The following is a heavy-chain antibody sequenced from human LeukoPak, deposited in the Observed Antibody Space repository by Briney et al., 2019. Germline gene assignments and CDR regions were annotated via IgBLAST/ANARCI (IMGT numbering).Heavy chain of an antibody. V-gene: IGHV3-30-3*01. CDR1: GFTFSSYA. CDR2: ISYDGSNK. J-gene: IGHJ4*02. D-gene: IGHD2-21*02. CDR3: AKAGGIVVVTAILT. Sequence: GGSLRLSCAASGFTFSSYAMHWVRQAPGKGLEWVAVISYDGSNKYYADSVKGRFTISRDNSKNTLYLQMNSLRAEDTAVYYCAKAGGIVVVTAILTWGQGTLVTVSS.